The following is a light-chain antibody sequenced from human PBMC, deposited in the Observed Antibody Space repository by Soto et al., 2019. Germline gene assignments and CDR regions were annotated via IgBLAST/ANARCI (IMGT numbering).Light chain of an antibody. V-gene: IGLV2-8*01. CDR3: CSYVGRNTYV. J-gene: IGLJ1*01. CDR1: SSDVGGYNF. Sequence: QSALTQPPSASGSPGQSVTISCTGTSSDVGGYNFVSWYQQHPGKAPRVLIYEVSERPSGVPDRFSGSKSGNTASLTISGLRAEDEADYYCCSYVGRNTYVFGTGTKVTVL. CDR2: EVS.